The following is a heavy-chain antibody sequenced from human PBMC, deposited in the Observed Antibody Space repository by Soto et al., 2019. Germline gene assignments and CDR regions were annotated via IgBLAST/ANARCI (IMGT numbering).Heavy chain of an antibody. D-gene: IGHD3-22*01. CDR3: ATAYYDSRGFQDR. CDR2: IGGSGDGR. CDR1: GFIFRNFA. V-gene: IGHV3-23*01. Sequence: GGSLRLSCAASGFIFRNFAMNWVRQAPGRGLEWVSSIGGSGDGRPYADSVKGRFTISRDNSEKTLYLQMNSLRAEDTATYFCATAYYDSRGFQDRWGQGTLVTVSS. J-gene: IGHJ5*02.